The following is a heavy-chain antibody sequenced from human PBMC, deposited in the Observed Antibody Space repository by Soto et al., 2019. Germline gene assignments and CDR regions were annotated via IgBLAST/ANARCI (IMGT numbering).Heavy chain of an antibody. CDR1: GFTFSSYA. CDR3: ARDFSQMEWLTDY. V-gene: IGHV3-30-3*01. Sequence: PGGSLRLSCAASGFTFSSYAMHWVRQAPGKGLEWVAVISYDGSNKYYADSVKGRFTISRDNSKNTLYLQMNSLRAEDTAVYYCARDFSQMEWLTDYWGQGTLVTVSS. D-gene: IGHD3-3*01. J-gene: IGHJ4*02. CDR2: ISYDGSNK.